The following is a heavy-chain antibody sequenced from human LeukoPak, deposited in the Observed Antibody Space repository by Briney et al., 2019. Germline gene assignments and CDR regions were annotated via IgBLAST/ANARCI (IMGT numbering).Heavy chain of an antibody. CDR2: IIPSFGTA. V-gene: IGHV1-69*06. CDR1: GGTFSSYA. D-gene: IGHD1-26*01. J-gene: IGHJ3*02. Sequence: SVKVSCKSSGGTFSSYAVSWVRQAPGQGLDWMGGIIPSFGTANYAQKFQGRVTLTADKFPTTAYMELNSLRSEDTAVYYCARVRRTGSAYDAFDIWGQGTMVTVSS. CDR3: ARVRRTGSAYDAFDI.